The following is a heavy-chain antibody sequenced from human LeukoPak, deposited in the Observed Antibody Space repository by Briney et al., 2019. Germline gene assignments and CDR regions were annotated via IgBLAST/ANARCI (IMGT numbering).Heavy chain of an antibody. CDR3: ARYYYDNSGSIYAFDM. J-gene: IGHJ3*02. Sequence: PSETLSLTCTVSGGSISSYYWSWLRQPPGKGLEWIGYIYYSGSTNYNPSLKSRVTISVDTSKNQFSLKLSSVTTADTAVYYCARYYYDNSGSIYAFDMWGQGTMVTVSS. D-gene: IGHD3-22*01. V-gene: IGHV4-59*01. CDR2: IYYSGST. CDR1: GGSISSYY.